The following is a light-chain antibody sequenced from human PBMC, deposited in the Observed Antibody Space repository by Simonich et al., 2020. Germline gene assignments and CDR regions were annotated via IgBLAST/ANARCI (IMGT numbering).Light chain of an antibody. CDR2: CAS. V-gene: IGKV4-1*01. CDR3: QQNYSTPYT. J-gene: IGKJ2*01. CDR1: QSVLYSSNNKNY. Sequence: DIVMIHSPHSLAVSLGERATINCTSSQSVLYSSNNKNYLAWYQQKPGHPPKLHIYCASTREPGVPHRLSGSGHGTEFTPTLSRLLAEDVTVSYWQQNYSTPYTFGQGTKLEIK.